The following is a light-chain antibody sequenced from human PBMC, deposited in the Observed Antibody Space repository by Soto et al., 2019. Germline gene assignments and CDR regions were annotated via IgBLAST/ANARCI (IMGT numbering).Light chain of an antibody. Sequence: QSALTQPRSVSGSPGQSVTISCTGTDSDVGANNYVSWYQQHPGKAPKLMIYDVTKRPSGVPDRFSGSKSGNTASLTISGFQAEDEPDYYCCSYAGTPTFAFGTGPKVTVL. CDR2: DVT. CDR1: DSDVGANNY. CDR3: CSYAGTPTFA. V-gene: IGLV2-11*01. J-gene: IGLJ1*01.